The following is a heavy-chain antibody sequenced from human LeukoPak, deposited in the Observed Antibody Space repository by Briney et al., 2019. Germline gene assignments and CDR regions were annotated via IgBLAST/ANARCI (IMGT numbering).Heavy chain of an antibody. Sequence: SGTSLRLAFSPAGFNFGVYSMHWVRQTPRKRVEWVGVIGHDGKYLKYVDSVRGRFTMSRDNSRYTLDLPMNGLRLEDTALYYCAREFGVGRSFDYCGQGTLVTVSS. CDR2: IGHDGKYL. V-gene: IGHV3-33*01. D-gene: IGHD3-10*01. CDR1: GFNFGVYS. CDR3: AREFGVGRSFDY. J-gene: IGHJ4*02.